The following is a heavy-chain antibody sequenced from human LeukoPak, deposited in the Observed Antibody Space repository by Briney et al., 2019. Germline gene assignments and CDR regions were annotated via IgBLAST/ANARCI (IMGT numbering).Heavy chain of an antibody. J-gene: IGHJ4*02. Sequence: SETLSLTCTVSGGSISSSSYYWGWIRQPPGKGLEWIGSIYYSGSTYYNPSLKSRVTISVDTSKNQFSLKLSSVTAADTAVYYCARSRDFILVRATTTHFDYWGQGTLVTVSS. CDR2: IYYSGST. CDR3: ARSRDFILVRATTTHFDY. CDR1: GGSISSSSYY. D-gene: IGHD1-26*01. V-gene: IGHV4-39*07.